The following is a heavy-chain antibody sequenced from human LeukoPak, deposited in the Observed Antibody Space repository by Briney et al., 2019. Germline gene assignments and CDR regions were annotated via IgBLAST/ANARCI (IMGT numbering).Heavy chain of an antibody. CDR3: ARRPTYYYDSSGYYYMRYNWFDP. J-gene: IGHJ5*02. D-gene: IGHD3-22*01. Sequence: PSETLSLTCTLSGGSTGSSSYYWGWIRQPPGKGLEWIGEINHSGSTNYNPSLKSRVTISVDTSKNQFSLKLSSVTAADTAVYYCARRPTYYYDSSGYYYMRYNWFDPWGQGTLVTVSS. CDR2: INHSGST. V-gene: IGHV4-39*07. CDR1: GGSTGSSSYY.